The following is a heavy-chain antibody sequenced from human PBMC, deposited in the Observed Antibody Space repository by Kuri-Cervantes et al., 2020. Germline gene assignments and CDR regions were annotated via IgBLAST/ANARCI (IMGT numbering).Heavy chain of an antibody. V-gene: IGHV4-34*01. CDR1: GGSFSGYY. CDR3: ARHRGNTYGKMWDFDY. J-gene: IGHJ4*02. Sequence: SETLSLTCAVYGGSFSGYYWSWIRQPPGKGLEWIGEINHSGSTNYNPSLKSRVTISVDTSKNQFSLRMSSVTAADTAVYYCARHRGNTYGKMWDFDYWGQGTLVTVSS. CDR2: INHSGST. D-gene: IGHD5-18*01.